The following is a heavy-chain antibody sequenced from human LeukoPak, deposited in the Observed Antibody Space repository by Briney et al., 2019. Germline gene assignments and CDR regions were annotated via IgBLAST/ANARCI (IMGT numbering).Heavy chain of an antibody. CDR1: GFTFSSYS. CDR3: ASSRGGPDYDFDY. CDR2: ISSSSSYI. V-gene: IGHV3-21*01. D-gene: IGHD4-17*01. J-gene: IGHJ4*02. Sequence: GGSLRLSCAASGFTFSSYSMTWVRQAPGKGLDWVSSISSSSSYIYYADSVKGRFTISRDNAKNSLYLQMNSLRAEDTAVYYCASSRGGPDYDFDYWGQGTLVTVSS.